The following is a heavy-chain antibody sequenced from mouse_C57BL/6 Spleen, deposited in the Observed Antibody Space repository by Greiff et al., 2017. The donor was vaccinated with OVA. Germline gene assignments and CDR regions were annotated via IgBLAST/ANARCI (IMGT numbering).Heavy chain of an antibody. Sequence: QVKLQQSGPELVKPGASVKISCKASGYAFSSSWMNWVKQRPGKGLEWIGRIYPGDGDTNYNGKFKGKATLTADKSSSTAYMQISGLTSEDSAVYFCANEGYYGDWYWGQGTTLTGSS. D-gene: IGHD2-3*01. CDR3: ANEGYYGDWY. V-gene: IGHV1-82*01. J-gene: IGHJ2*01. CDR2: IYPGDGDT. CDR1: GYAFSSSW.